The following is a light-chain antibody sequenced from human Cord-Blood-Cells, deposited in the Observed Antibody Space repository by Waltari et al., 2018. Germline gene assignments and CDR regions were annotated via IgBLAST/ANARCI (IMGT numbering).Light chain of an antibody. Sequence: QPALTQPASMSGSPGQSITICCTGTSSDVGGYNYVSWYQQHPGKAPKLMIYDVSNRPSGVSNRFSGSKSGNTASLTISGLQAEDEADYYCSSYTSSSTLVFGGGTKLTVL. V-gene: IGLV2-14*01. CDR2: DVS. CDR3: SSYTSSSTLV. J-gene: IGLJ3*02. CDR1: SSDVGGYNY.